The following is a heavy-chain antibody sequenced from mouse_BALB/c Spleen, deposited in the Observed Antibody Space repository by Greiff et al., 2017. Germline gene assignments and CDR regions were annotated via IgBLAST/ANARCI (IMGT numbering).Heavy chain of an antibody. CDR2: ISSGGSYT. CDR3: ARHWDYGSSPHWSFDV. J-gene: IGHJ1*01. V-gene: IGHV5-6*01. CDR1: GFTFSSYG. Sequence: EVKLVESGGDLVKPGGSLKLSCAASGFTFSSYGMSWVRQTPDKRLEWVVTISSGGSYTYYPDSVKGRFTISGDNAKNTPYLQVSRLKSEDTAMYYGARHWDYGSSPHWSFDVWGAGTTVTVSS. D-gene: IGHD1-1*01.